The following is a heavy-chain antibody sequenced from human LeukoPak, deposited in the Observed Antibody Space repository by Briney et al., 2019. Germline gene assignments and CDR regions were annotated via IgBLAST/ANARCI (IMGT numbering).Heavy chain of an antibody. D-gene: IGHD7-27*01. CDR1: GASIDTYH. Sequence: SETLSLTRTVSGASIDTYHWNWIRQPAGKGLEWIGRIYSSGSTNYNPSLKGRVTMSVETSTNQVSLKVTSVTAADTAVYYCASGADAFETSGDYFDYWGQGTLVTVSS. CDR3: ASGADAFETSGDYFDY. V-gene: IGHV4-4*07. J-gene: IGHJ4*02. CDR2: IYSSGST.